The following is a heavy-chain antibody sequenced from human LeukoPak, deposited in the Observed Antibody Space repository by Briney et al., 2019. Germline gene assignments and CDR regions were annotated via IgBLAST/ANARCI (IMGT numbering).Heavy chain of an antibody. J-gene: IGHJ3*01. CDR1: GGSISGSY. CDR3: ARIRDNMGAFDV. V-gene: IGHV4-4*07. Sequence: SETLSLTCTVSGGSISGSYWTWIRQPAGRGLEWIGRISASGSTNYNPSLKSRVTTSLDTSKNHFSLNLTSVTAADTAVYSCARIRDNMGAFDVWGQGTMVTVSS. D-gene: IGHD2-21*01. CDR2: ISASGST.